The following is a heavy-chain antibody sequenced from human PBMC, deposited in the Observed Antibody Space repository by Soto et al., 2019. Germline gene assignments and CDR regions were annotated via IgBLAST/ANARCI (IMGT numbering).Heavy chain of an antibody. CDR1: GYTFTSYY. J-gene: IGHJ6*03. V-gene: IGHV1-46*03. CDR3: ARGATLTTWDYYYYMDV. Sequence: QVQLVQSGAEVKKPGASVKVSCKASGYTFTSYYMHWVRQAPGQGLEWMGIINPSGGSTSYAQKFQGRVTMTRDTSTSTVYMELSSLRSEDTAVYYCARGATLTTWDYYYYMDVWGKGTTVTVSS. CDR2: INPSGGST. D-gene: IGHD4-4*01.